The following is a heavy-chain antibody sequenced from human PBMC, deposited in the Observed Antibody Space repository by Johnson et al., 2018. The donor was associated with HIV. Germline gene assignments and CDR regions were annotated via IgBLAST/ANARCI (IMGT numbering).Heavy chain of an antibody. V-gene: IGHV3-20*04. D-gene: IGHD4-17*01. Sequence: VQLVESGGGVVRPGGSLRLSCAASGFTSDDYGMSWVRQAAGKGLEWVSGISWDGGSTGYADSVQGRFTISRDTAKNSLSLQMNSLRAEDTAVYYCARGGSGDYRDAFDIWGQGTMVTVSS. J-gene: IGHJ3*02. CDR2: ISWDGGST. CDR3: ARGGSGDYRDAFDI. CDR1: GFTSDDYG.